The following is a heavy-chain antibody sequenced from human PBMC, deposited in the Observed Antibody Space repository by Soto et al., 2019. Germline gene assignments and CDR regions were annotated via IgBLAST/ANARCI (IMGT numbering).Heavy chain of an antibody. D-gene: IGHD2-15*01. CDR2: IYHSGST. V-gene: IGHV4-4*02. J-gene: IGHJ4*02. CDR3: ARRSPACSAGSCN. CDR1: GGSISSSNW. Sequence: ETLSLTCAVSGGSISSSNWWRWVRQPPGKGLEWIGEIYHSGSTNYNPSLKSRVTISVGKSKNQFSLKLSSVTAADTSVYYCARRSPACSAGSCNWGQGTLVTVSS.